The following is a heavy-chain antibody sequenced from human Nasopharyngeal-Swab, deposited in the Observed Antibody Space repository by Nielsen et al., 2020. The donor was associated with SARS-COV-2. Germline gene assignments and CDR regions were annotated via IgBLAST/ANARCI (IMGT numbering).Heavy chain of an antibody. CDR3: ARGKITFGGIIAALDY. J-gene: IGHJ4*02. Sequence: GRSLRLSCAASGLTVSSNYMSWVRQAPGKGLEWVSIIYSGGSTYYADSVKGRFTISRHSSKSTLYLRMNSLRAEDTAVYYCARGKITFGGIIAALDYWGQGTLVTVSS. D-gene: IGHD3-16*02. V-gene: IGHV3-53*04. CDR1: GLTVSSNY. CDR2: IYSGGST.